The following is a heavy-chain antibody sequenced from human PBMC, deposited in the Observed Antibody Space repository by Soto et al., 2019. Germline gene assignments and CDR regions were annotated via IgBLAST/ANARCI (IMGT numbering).Heavy chain of an antibody. CDR2: IYYSGCT. CDR1: GGSISSGDYY. CDR3: AREGGIVVATTVDY. D-gene: IGHD1-26*01. V-gene: IGHV4-30-4*01. J-gene: IGHJ4*02. Sequence: QVQLQESGPGLVKPSQTLSLTCTVSGGSISSGDYYWSWIRQPPGKGLEWIGHIYYSGCTYYNPSLKSRVTISVDTSKNQFSLKLSSVTAADTAVYYCAREGGIVVATTVDYWGQGTLVTVSS.